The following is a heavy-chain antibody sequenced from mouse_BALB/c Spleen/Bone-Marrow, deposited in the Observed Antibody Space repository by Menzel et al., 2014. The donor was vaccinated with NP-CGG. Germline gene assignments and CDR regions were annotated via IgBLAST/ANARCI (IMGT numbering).Heavy chain of an antibody. Sequence: EVKVEESGGGLVQPGGSLRLSCATSGFTFTDYYVSWVRQPPGKALEWLGFIRNKANGYTTEYSASVKGRFTISRDNSQSILYLQMNTLRAEDSATYYCATGWFAYWGQGTLVTVSA. CDR2: IRNKANGYTT. CDR1: GFTFTDYY. J-gene: IGHJ3*01. V-gene: IGHV7-3*02. CDR3: ATGWFAY.